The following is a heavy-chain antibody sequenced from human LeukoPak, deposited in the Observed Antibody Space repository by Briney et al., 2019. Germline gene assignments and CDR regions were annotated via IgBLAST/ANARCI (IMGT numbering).Heavy chain of an antibody. CDR2: ISYDGSNK. J-gene: IGHJ4*02. Sequence: GRSLRLSCAASGFTFSSYGMHRVRQAPGKGLEWVAVISYDGSNKYYADSVKGRFTISRDNSKNTLYLQMNSLRAEDTAVYYCAKTFWTTVTTDLFDYWGQGTLVTVSS. V-gene: IGHV3-30*18. D-gene: IGHD4-17*01. CDR3: AKTFWTTVTTDLFDY. CDR1: GFTFSSYG.